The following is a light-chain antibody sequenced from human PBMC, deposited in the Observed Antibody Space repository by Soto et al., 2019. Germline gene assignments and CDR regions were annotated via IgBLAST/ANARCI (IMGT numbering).Light chain of an antibody. CDR3: QVWDSSSDHVV. Sequence: SYELTQPPSVSVAPGKTATITCGGNNIGSKSVHWYQQKPGQAPVLVIYYDSDRPSGIPERFSGSNSGNTATLTISRVEAGDEADYYCQVWDSSSDHVVFGGGTKLTVX. J-gene: IGLJ2*01. V-gene: IGLV3-21*04. CDR2: YDS. CDR1: NIGSKS.